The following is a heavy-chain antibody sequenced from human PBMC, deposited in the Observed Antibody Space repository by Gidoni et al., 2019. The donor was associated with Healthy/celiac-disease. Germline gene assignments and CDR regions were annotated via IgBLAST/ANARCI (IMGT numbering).Heavy chain of an antibody. CDR1: GGSISSSSYY. J-gene: IGHJ6*02. D-gene: IGHD2-2*01. CDR2: IDYSGST. CDR3: ARDRTITQYGMDV. V-gene: IGHV4-39*07. Sequence: QLQLQESGPGLVKPSETLSLTCTVSGGSISSSSYYWGWIRQPPGKGLEWIGSIDYSGSTYYNPALKSRVTISVDTSKNQFSLKLSSVTAADTAVYYCARDRTITQYGMDVWGQGTTVTVSS.